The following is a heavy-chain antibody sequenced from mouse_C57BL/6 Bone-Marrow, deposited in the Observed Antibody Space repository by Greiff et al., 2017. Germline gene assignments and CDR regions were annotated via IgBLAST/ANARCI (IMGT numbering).Heavy chain of an antibody. J-gene: IGHJ2*01. CDR2: IYPSDSET. CDR3: ARGWLLPFDY. CDR1: GYTFTSYW. V-gene: IGHV1-61*01. D-gene: IGHD2-3*01. Sequence: QVQLQQPGAELVRPGSSVKLSCKASGYTFTSYWMDWVKQRPGQGLEWIGNIYPSDSETHYNQKFKDKATLTVDKSSSTAYMQLSSLTSEDSAVYYCARGWLLPFDYWGQGTTLTVSS.